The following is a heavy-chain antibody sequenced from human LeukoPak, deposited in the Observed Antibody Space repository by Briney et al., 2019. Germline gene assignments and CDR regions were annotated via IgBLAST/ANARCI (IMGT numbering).Heavy chain of an antibody. V-gene: IGHV1-69*01. CDR2: IIPIFGTA. CDR1: GGTFSSYA. J-gene: IGHJ5*02. CDR3: AKFRTTRRHYYGSGSYWGNWFDP. D-gene: IGHD3-10*01. Sequence: SVKVSCKASGGTFSSYAISWVRQAPGQGLEWMGGIIPIFGTANYAQKFQGRVTITADESTSTAYMELSSLRSEDTAVYYCAKFRTTRRHYYGSGSYWGNWFDPWGQGTLVTVSS.